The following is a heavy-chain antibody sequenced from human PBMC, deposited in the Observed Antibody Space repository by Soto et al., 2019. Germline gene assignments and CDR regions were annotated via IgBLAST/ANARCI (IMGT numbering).Heavy chain of an antibody. CDR3: ARTLGYSGSYPNYYYYGMDV. Sequence: SGPTLMNPTQTLTLTCTFSGFSLSTSGMCVSWIRQPPGKALEWLALIDWDDDKYYSTSLKTRLTISKDTSKNQVVLTMTNMDPVDTATYYCARTLGYSGSYPNYYYYGMDVWGQGTTVTVSS. J-gene: IGHJ6*02. D-gene: IGHD1-26*01. V-gene: IGHV2-70*01. CDR1: GFSLSTSGMC. CDR2: IDWDDDK.